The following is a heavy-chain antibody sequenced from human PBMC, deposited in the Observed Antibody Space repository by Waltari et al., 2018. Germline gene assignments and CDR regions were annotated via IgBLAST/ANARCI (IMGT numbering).Heavy chain of an antibody. J-gene: IGHJ6*02. CDR2: SSSDGTTI. Sequence: EVQLVESGGGLVKPGGSLRLSCAASGFTFRSFSMNWVRQAPGKGMEWISYSSSDGTTIYDADSVKGRFTISRDNAKNSVYLQMNSLRAEDTAVYYCARDQYFSRSYYGMDVWGQGTTVTVS. CDR3: ARDQYFSRSYYGMDV. D-gene: IGHD3-9*01. CDR1: GFTFRSFS. V-gene: IGHV3-48*01.